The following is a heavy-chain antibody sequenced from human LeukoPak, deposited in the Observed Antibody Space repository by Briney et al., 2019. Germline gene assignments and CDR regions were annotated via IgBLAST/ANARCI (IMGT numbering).Heavy chain of an antibody. J-gene: IGHJ4*02. CDR2: IRYDVSNK. CDR3: ATLGGGFQFDY. D-gene: IGHD5-12*01. Sequence: PGGSLRLSCAASGFTFSSFGMHWVRQAPGKGLEWVAFIRYDVSNKYYADSVKGRSTISRDNSKNTLYLQMNSLRAEDTAVYYCATLGGGFQFDYWGQGTLVTVSS. CDR1: GFTFSSFG. V-gene: IGHV3-30*02.